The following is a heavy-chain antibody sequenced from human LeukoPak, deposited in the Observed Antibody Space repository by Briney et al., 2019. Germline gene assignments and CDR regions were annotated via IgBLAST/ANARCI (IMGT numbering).Heavy chain of an antibody. CDR3: ARLVLRGMRAFDI. J-gene: IGHJ3*02. Sequence: GGSLRLSCAASGFTFSSYGMHWVRQAPGKGLEWVANIKQDGSEKYYVDSVKGRFTISRDNAKNSLYLQMNSLRAEDTAVYYCARLVLRGMRAFDIWGQGTMVTVSS. CDR1: GFTFSSYG. CDR2: IKQDGSEK. V-gene: IGHV3-7*01. D-gene: IGHD1-26*01.